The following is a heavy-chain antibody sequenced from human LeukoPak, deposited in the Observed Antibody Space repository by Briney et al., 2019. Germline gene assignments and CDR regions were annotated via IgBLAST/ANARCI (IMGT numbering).Heavy chain of an antibody. D-gene: IGHD3-10*01. CDR3: ARGAYYYGSGSYWYYYYYMDV. CDR1: GDSVSSNSAA. V-gene: IGHV6-1*01. Sequence: SQTLSLTCAISGDSVSSNSAAWNWIRQSPSRGLEWLGRTYYRSKWYNDYAVSVKSRITINPDTSKNQFSLQLNSVTPEDTAVYYCARGAYYYGSGSYWYYYYYMDVWGKGTTVTVSS. J-gene: IGHJ6*03. CDR2: TYYRSKWYN.